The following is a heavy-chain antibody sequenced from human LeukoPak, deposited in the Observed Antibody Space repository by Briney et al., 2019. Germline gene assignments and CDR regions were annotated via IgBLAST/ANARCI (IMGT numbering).Heavy chain of an antibody. Sequence: ASVKVSCKASGYTFTGYYFHWVRQAPGQGLEWMGWINPNSGGTNYAQKFQGRVTMTRDTSISTVYMELSRLRSDDTAVYYCARDPSSGSVDYWGQGTLVTVSS. CDR2: INPNSGGT. J-gene: IGHJ4*02. CDR1: GYTFTGYY. V-gene: IGHV1-2*02. D-gene: IGHD1-26*01. CDR3: ARDPSSGSVDY.